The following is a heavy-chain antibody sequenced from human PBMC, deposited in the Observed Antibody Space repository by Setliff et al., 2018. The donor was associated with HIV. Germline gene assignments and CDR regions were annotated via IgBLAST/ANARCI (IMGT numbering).Heavy chain of an antibody. CDR3: AKEGNSVDNWLDP. V-gene: IGHV4-31*03. D-gene: IGHD1-26*01. Sequence: SETLSLTCTVSGDPIFIGGYYWSWIRQHPGGGLEWIGYIYHTGKTYYNSSLQSRIIMSLDMSQNQFSLKLSSVTAADTAVYYCAKEGNSVDNWLDPWGPGTLVTVSS. CDR1: GDPIFIGGYY. J-gene: IGHJ5*02. CDR2: IYHTGKT.